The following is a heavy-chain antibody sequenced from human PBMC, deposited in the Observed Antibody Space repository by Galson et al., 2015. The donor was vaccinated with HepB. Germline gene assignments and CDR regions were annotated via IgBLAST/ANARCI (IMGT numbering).Heavy chain of an antibody. CDR3: AKVSGYDYYYNYGMDV. V-gene: IGHV3-33*06. D-gene: IGHD5-12*01. CDR2: IWFDGSNQ. Sequence: QAPGKGLEWVALIWFDGSNQYYSDSVKGRFTVSRDNSKNILYLQMNSLRVEDTAVYYCAKVSGYDYYYNYGMDVWGQGTTVTVSS. J-gene: IGHJ6*02.